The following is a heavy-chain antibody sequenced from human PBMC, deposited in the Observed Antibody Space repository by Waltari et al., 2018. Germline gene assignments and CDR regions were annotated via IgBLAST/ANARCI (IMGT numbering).Heavy chain of an antibody. CDR1: GLAFSNAW. J-gene: IGHJ4*02. CDR3: TTDVQQADYV. V-gene: IGHV3-15*01. Sequence: EVQLVESGGGLVTPGGSLRLRWSASGLAFSNAWMSWVRQAPGKGLEWVGRIKSKTDGGTTDYAAPVKGRFTISRDDSKNTLYLQMNSLKTEDTAVYYCTTDVQQADYVWGQGTLVTVSS. D-gene: IGHD3-16*01. CDR2: IKSKTDGGTT.